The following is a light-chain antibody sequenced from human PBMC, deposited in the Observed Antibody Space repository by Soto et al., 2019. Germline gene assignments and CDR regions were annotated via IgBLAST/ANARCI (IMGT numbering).Light chain of an antibody. CDR3: QQSYDIEWT. CDR1: RSISNW. V-gene: IGKV1-5*01. CDR2: SSS. J-gene: IGKJ1*01. Sequence: DIQMTQSPSTLSASVGDRVTITCRASRSISNWLAWYQQRPGIAPKLLINSSSNLQYGVPTRFIGSGSETEFTLTISGLQPEDFAIYYCQQSYDIEWTFGQGTRV.